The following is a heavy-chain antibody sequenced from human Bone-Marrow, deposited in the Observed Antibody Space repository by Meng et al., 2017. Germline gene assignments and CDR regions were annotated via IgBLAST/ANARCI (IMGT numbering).Heavy chain of an antibody. CDR3: ARDEDISAAGNLFGDY. J-gene: IGHJ4*02. CDR1: GYNFPDYW. Sequence: ASVKVSCKPSGYNFPDYWLHWVRRAPGQGREWMGRIDPKSGDTHYAQRFQGRVTMTGDTSISTDDMELSGLRSDGTAKYYGARDEDISAAGNLFGDYWGQGTLVTVSS. V-gene: IGHV1-2*06. CDR2: IDPKSGDT. D-gene: IGHD6-13*01.